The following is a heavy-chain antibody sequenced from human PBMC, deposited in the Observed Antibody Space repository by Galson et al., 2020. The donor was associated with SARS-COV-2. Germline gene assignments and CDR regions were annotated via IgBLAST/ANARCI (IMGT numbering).Heavy chain of an antibody. CDR1: GFSFSSYC. D-gene: IGHD2-15*01. J-gene: IGHJ3*02. CDR2: INRDGSTT. CDR3: LRESALIYPGGFDM. Sequence: PGGSLRLSCAASGFSFSSYCMIWVRQAPGKGLEWLSYINRDGSTTHIAESVKGRFTISRDNAQKSLFLQMKSLRAEDTAVYYCLRESALIYPGGFDMWGRGTKVTVSS. V-gene: IGHV3-48*04.